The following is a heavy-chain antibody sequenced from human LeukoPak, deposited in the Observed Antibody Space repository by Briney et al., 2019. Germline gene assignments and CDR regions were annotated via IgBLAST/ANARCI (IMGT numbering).Heavy chain of an antibody. J-gene: IGHJ4*02. V-gene: IGHV3-15*01. CDR3: RTKNY. CDR1: GVAFSNLW. Sequence: PGGSLRLSCAASGVAFSNLWLTWVRQAPGKGLEWVGRIKSKTDGGTTDYAAPVKGRFTISRDDSQNTLYLQMNTLKIEDTAVYYCRTKNYWGQGTQVTVSS. CDR2: IKSKTDGGTT.